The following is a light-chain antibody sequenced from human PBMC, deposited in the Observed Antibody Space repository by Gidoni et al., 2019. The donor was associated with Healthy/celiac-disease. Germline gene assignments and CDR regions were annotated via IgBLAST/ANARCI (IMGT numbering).Light chain of an antibody. CDR2: GAS. V-gene: IGKV3-20*01. CDR3: QQYGSPYT. Sequence: PGTLSLSPGERATLSCRASQSVSSSYLAWYQQKPGQAPRLLIYGASSRATGIPDRFSGSGSGTDFTLTISRLEPEDFAVYYCQQYGSPYTFGQGTKLEIK. J-gene: IGKJ2*01. CDR1: QSVSSSY.